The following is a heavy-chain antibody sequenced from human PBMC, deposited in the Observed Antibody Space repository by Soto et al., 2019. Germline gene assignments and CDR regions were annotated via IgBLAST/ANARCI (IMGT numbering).Heavy chain of an antibody. CDR2: IYYSGST. CDR3: ARDRGYDFWSGPPLEYGMDV. CDR1: GGSISSGGYY. J-gene: IGHJ6*02. Sequence: QVQLQESGPGLVKPSQTLSLTCTVSGGSISSGGYYWSWIRQHPGKGLEWIGYIYYSGSTYYNPSLKSRVTTSVDTSKNPFSLKLSSVTAADTAVYYCARDRGYDFWSGPPLEYGMDVWGQGTTVTVSS. V-gene: IGHV4-31*03. D-gene: IGHD3-3*01.